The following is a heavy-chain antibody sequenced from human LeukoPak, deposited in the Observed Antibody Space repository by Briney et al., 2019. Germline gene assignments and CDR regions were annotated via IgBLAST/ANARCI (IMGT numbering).Heavy chain of an antibody. Sequence: PSETLSLTCTVSGGSISSYYWSWIRQPPGKGLEWIGYIYYSGSTNYNPSLKSRVTISVDTSKNQFSLKLSSVTAADTAVYYCARAMDYDFWSGSNWFDPWGQGTLVTVSS. CDR3: ARAMDYDFWSGSNWFDP. D-gene: IGHD3-3*01. CDR1: GGSISSYY. V-gene: IGHV4-59*01. J-gene: IGHJ5*02. CDR2: IYYSGST.